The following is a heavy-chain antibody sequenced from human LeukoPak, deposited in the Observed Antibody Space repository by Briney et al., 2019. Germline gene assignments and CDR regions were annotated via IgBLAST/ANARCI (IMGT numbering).Heavy chain of an antibody. Sequence: SETLSLTCTVSGGSISSGSYYWSWIRQPAGKGLEWIGRIYTSGSTNYNPSLKSRVTISVDTSKNQFSLKLSSVTAADTAVYYCARDGYGDYVVTGWFDPWGQGTLVTVSS. V-gene: IGHV4-61*02. D-gene: IGHD4-17*01. CDR3: ARDGYGDYVVTGWFDP. CDR2: IYTSGST. J-gene: IGHJ5*02. CDR1: GGSISSGSYY.